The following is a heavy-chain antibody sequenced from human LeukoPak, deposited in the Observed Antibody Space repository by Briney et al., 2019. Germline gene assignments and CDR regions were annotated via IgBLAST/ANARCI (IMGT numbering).Heavy chain of an antibody. CDR1: GFTFSTYN. CDR3: ARDRKVAAAGTFGFDP. J-gene: IGHJ5*02. Sequence: PGGSLRLSCAASGFTFSTYNMNSVRQAPGEGLEWVSSITSGGTYTYYADSVKGRFTISRDNSKTTLYLQMNSLRAEDTAVYYCARDRKVAAAGTFGFDPWGQGTLVTVSS. D-gene: IGHD6-13*01. V-gene: IGHV3-21*01. CDR2: ITSGGTYT.